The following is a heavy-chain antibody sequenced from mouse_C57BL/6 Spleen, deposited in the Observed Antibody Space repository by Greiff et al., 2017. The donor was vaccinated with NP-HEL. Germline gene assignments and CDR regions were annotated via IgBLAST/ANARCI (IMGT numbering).Heavy chain of an antibody. D-gene: IGHD1-1*01. CDR1: GYIFTSYW. CDR2: IDPSDSYT. V-gene: IGHV1-50*01. Sequence: QVQLQQPGAELVKPGASVKLSCKASGYIFTSYWMQWVKQRPGQGLEWIGEIDPSDSYTNYNQKFKGKATLTVDTSSSTAYMQLSSLTSEDSAVYYCARSYGSSSWFAYWGKGTLVTVSA. CDR3: ARSYGSSSWFAY. J-gene: IGHJ3*01.